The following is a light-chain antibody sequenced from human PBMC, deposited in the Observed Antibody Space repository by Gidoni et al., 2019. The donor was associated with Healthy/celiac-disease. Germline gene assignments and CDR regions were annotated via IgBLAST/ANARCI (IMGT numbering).Light chain of an antibody. V-gene: IGKV4-1*01. Sequence: DIVMTQSPDSLALSVGERATISCKSSQSVLYSSSNKNYLAWYQQKPGQPPKLLIYWASTRESGVPDRFSGSGSGTDFTLTISSLQAEDVAVYYCQQYFSTPRTFGQGTKVEI. CDR2: WAS. J-gene: IGKJ1*01. CDR3: QQYFSTPRT. CDR1: QSVLYSSSNKNY.